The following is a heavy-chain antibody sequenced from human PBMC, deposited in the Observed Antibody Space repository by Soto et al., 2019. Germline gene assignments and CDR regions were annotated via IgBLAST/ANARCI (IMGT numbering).Heavy chain of an antibody. V-gene: IGHV3-30*14. J-gene: IGHJ4*02. Sequence: PGGSLRLSCAASGFTFSSYAMHWVGQAPGKGLEWVAVISYDGSNKYYADSVKGRLTISRDNSKNTLYLQIDSLRAEDTAVFYCARGYDLLTAYYTDDYWGQGTLVTVSS. CDR2: ISYDGSNK. CDR1: GFTFSSYA. D-gene: IGHD3-9*01. CDR3: ARGYDLLTAYYTDDY.